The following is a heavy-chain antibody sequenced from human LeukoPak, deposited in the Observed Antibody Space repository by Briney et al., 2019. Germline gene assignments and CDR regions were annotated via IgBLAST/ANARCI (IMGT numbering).Heavy chain of an antibody. D-gene: IGHD2-15*01. J-gene: IGHJ5*02. Sequence: PSETLSLTCTFSGGSISSSSYYWGWIRQPPGKGLEWMGYIYYSGSPYYNPSLKSRVTISVDTSKNQFSLKLSSVTAADTAVYYCARVVVVATNWFDPWGQGTLVTVSS. CDR3: ARVVVVATNWFDP. CDR1: GGSISSSSYY. V-gene: IGHV4-39*01. CDR2: IYYSGSP.